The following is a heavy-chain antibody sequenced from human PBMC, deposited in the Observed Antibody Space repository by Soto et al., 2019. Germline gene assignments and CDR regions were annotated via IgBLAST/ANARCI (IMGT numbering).Heavy chain of an antibody. Sequence: LRLSCAASGFTFSSYEMNWVRQAPGKGLEWVSYISSSGSTIYYADSVKGRFTISRDNAKNSLYLQMNSLRAEDTAVYYCARAPPLLDSSGWIYFDYWGQGTLVTVSS. CDR3: ARAPPLLDSSGWIYFDY. CDR1: GFTFSSYE. CDR2: ISSSGSTI. J-gene: IGHJ4*02. V-gene: IGHV3-48*03. D-gene: IGHD3-22*01.